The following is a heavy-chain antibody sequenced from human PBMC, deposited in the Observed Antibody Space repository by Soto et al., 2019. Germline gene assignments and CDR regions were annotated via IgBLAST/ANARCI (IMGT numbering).Heavy chain of an antibody. CDR2: IDPSDSYT. Sequence: GESLKISCKGSGYSFTSYWISWVRQMPGKGLEWMGRIDPSDSYTNYSPSFQGHVTISADKSISTAYLQWSSLKASDTAMYYCARLGVTPTYYYYGMDVWGQGTTGTV. V-gene: IGHV5-10-1*01. D-gene: IGHD3-16*01. J-gene: IGHJ6*02. CDR1: GYSFTSYW. CDR3: ARLGVTPTYYYYGMDV.